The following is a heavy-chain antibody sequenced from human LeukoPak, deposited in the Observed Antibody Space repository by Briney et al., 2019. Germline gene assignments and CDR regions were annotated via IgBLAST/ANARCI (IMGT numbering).Heavy chain of an antibody. D-gene: IGHD3-10*01. CDR3: ARDYPYGSGSYYFDP. V-gene: IGHV1-2*02. J-gene: IGHJ5*02. Sequence: ASVKVACKASGYTFTGYYMHWVRQAPGQGLEWMVWINPNSGGTNYAQKFQGRVTMTTATSISTAYMELSRLRSDDTAAYYCARDYPYGSGSYYFDPWGQGTLVTVSS. CDR1: GYTFTGYY. CDR2: INPNSGGT.